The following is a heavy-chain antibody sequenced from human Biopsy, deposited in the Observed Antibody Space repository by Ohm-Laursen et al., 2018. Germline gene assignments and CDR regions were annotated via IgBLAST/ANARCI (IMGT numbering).Heavy chain of an antibody. CDR3: ARDLLEWSLPS. V-gene: IGHV1-2*02. CDR2: IYPNSGDT. D-gene: IGHD3-3*01. Sequence: VKVSCKASGDALLGYYLHWVRQAPGQGLEWMGSIYPNSGDTDFAQKFQGRVSMTRDTSVSTAYLELSSLRSDDTAIYYCARDLLEWSLPSWGQGTLVTVSS. CDR1: GDALLGYY. J-gene: IGHJ4*02.